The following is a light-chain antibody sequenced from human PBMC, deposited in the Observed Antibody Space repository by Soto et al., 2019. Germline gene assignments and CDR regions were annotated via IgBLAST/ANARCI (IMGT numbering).Light chain of an antibody. J-gene: IGLJ1*01. V-gene: IGLV2-14*01. Sequence: QSVLDQPASVSGSPGQSITISCTGTSSDVGGYNYVSWYQQHPGKAPKLMIYDVSNRPSGVSNRFSGSKSGNTASLTISGLQAEDEADYYCSSYTSSSCYVFGTGTKVTV. CDR1: SSDVGGYNY. CDR3: SSYTSSSCYV. CDR2: DVS.